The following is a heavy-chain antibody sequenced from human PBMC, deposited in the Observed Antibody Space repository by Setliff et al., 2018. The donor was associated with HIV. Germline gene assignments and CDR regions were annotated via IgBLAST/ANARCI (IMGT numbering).Heavy chain of an antibody. CDR3: ARGRMAAAGMFIPRALDY. J-gene: IGHJ4*03. V-gene: IGHV1-69*05. D-gene: IGHD6-13*01. CDR1: GGTLSNYA. Sequence: EASVKVSCKASGGTLSNYAVNWVRQAPGGGLEWMGEIIPMFHRTQYAQRFQGRVTFTTDESTNSAYMDMSSLRSDDTGIYYCARGRMAAAGMFIPRALDYWGRGTLVTVSS. CDR2: IIPMFHRT.